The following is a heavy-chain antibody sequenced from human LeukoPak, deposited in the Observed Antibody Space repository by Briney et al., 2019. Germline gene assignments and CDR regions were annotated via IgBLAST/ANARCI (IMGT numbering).Heavy chain of an antibody. CDR3: ATAINSYGYNWFLDY. CDR1: GGSISSSSYY. J-gene: IGHJ4*02. V-gene: IGHV4-39*01. Sequence: KTSETLSLTCTVSGGSISSSSYYWGWIRQPPGKGLEWIGSIYYSGSTFYNPSLRSRVTISVDTSKNQFSLKLSSVTASDTAIYYCATAINSYGYNWFLDYWGQGTLVTVSS. CDR2: IYYSGST. D-gene: IGHD5-24*01.